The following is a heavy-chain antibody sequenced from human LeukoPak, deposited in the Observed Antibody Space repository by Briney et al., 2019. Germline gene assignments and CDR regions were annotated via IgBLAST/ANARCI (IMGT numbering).Heavy chain of an antibody. Sequence: PGGSLRLSCAASGFTFSSYDMHWVRQATGKGLEWVSAIGTAGDTYYPGSVKGRFTISRENAKNSLYLQMNSLRAGDTAVYYCARDALTCSGGSCYRALDYWGQGTLVTVSS. V-gene: IGHV3-13*01. CDR2: IGTAGDT. D-gene: IGHD2-15*01. J-gene: IGHJ4*02. CDR3: ARDALTCSGGSCYRALDY. CDR1: GFTFSSYD.